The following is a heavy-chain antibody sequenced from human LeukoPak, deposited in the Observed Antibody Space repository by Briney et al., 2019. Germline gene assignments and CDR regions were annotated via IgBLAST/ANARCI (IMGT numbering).Heavy chain of an antibody. J-gene: IGHJ6*02. CDR2: INPNSGGT. CDR1: GYTFTGYY. Sequence: ASVKVSCKASGYTFTGYYMHWVRQAPGQGLEWMGWINPNSGGTNYAQKFQGRVTMTRDTSISTAYMELSRLRSDDTAVYYCASRDSSGYYRSGNYYYYYGMDVWGQGTTVTVSS. CDR3: ASRDSSGYYRSGNYYYYYGMDV. D-gene: IGHD3-22*01. V-gene: IGHV1-2*02.